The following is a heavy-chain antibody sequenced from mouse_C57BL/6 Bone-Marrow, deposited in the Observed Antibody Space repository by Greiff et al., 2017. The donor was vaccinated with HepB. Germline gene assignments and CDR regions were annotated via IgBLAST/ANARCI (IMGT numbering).Heavy chain of an antibody. V-gene: IGHV5-16*01. Sequence: EVKLTESEGGLVQPGSSMKLSCTASGFTFSDYYMAWVRQVPEKGLEWVANINYDGSSTYYLDSLKSRFIISRDNAKNILYLQMSSLKSEDTATYYCAREPCYYGSSYWYFDVWGTGTTVTVSS. CDR3: AREPCYYGSSYWYFDV. CDR1: GFTFSDYY. J-gene: IGHJ1*03. D-gene: IGHD1-1*01. CDR2: INYDGSST.